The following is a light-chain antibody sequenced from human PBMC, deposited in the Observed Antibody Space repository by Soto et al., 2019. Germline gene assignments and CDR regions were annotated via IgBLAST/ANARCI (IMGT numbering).Light chain of an antibody. CDR2: RAS. CDR1: QSVFIN. Sequence: EMVMTQSPATLSVSPGERATLSCRANQSVFINLAWYQKKPGQAPRLLIYRASTRSTGVPGRFSGGGSGTEFTLTISSLQAEDSAVYYCQQYNNWPLLSFGGGTKVEI. CDR3: QQYNNWPLLS. J-gene: IGKJ4*01. V-gene: IGKV3-15*01.